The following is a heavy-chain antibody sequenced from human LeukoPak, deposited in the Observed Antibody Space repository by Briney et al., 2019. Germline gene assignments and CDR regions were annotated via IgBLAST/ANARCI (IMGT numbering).Heavy chain of an antibody. CDR3: AREGVWRQQLVDYYYGMDV. D-gene: IGHD6-13*01. Sequence: GGSLRLSCAASGLTFSSHWMHWVRQAPGKGLVWVSRITNDGSSTTYADSVKGRFTISRDNAKNMLYLQMNSLRAEDTAVYYCAREGVWRQQLVDYYYGMDVWGQGTTVTVSS. J-gene: IGHJ6*02. CDR2: ITNDGSST. V-gene: IGHV3-74*01. CDR1: GLTFSSHW.